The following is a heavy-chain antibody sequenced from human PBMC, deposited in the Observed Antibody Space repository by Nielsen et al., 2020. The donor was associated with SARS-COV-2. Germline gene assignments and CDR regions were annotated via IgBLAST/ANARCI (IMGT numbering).Heavy chain of an antibody. V-gene: IGHV3-21*01. CDR3: ARTGKLDY. Sequence: GGSLRLSCAASGFTFSTYGMNWVRQAPGKGLEWVSAISPSSSYRHYADSVKGRFTISRDNAKNSLYLQMSSLRDEDTAVYYCARTGKLDYWGQGTLVTVSS. CDR2: ISPSSSYR. CDR1: GFTFSTYG. D-gene: IGHD1-1*01. J-gene: IGHJ4*02.